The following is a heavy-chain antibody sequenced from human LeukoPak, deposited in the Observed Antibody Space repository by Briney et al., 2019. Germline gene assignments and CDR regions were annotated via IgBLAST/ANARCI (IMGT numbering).Heavy chain of an antibody. CDR1: GGSISSGSYY. Sequence: PSETLSLTCTVSGGSISSGSYYWSWIRQPAGKGLEWIGRIYHSGSTYYNPSLKSRVTISVDTSKNQFSLKLSSVTAADTAVYYCARLPPTRYGDYGYYFDYWGQGTLVTVSS. CDR2: IYHSGST. CDR3: ARLPPTRYGDYGYYFDY. J-gene: IGHJ4*02. V-gene: IGHV4-61*02. D-gene: IGHD4-17*01.